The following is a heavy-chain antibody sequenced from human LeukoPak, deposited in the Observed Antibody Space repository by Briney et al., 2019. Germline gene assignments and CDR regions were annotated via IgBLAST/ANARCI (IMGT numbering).Heavy chain of an antibody. Sequence: GGCLRLSCAASGFTFSDYYMSWIRQAPGKGLEWVSFISTSGSTTYYADSVKGRFTISRDNAKNSLYLQLNSLRAEDTAVYYCARGKLGGYGSDDYWGQGTLVTVSS. CDR3: ARGKLGGYGSDDY. D-gene: IGHD3-10*01. V-gene: IGHV3-11*01. CDR1: GFTFSDYY. CDR2: ISTSGSTT. J-gene: IGHJ4*02.